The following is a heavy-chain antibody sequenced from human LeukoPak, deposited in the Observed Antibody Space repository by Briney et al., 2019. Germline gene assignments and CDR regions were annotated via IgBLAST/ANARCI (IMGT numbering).Heavy chain of an antibody. V-gene: IGHV1-18*01. J-gene: IGHJ4*02. CDR2: ISAYNGNT. D-gene: IGHD3-10*01. Sequence: ASVKVSCKASGYTFTSYGISWVRQAPGQGLEWMGWISAYNGNTNYAQKLQGRVTMTTDTSTSTAYMELRCLRSDDTAVYYCARGPLWFGDFPNFDYWGQGTLVTVSS. CDR3: ARGPLWFGDFPNFDY. CDR1: GYTFTSYG.